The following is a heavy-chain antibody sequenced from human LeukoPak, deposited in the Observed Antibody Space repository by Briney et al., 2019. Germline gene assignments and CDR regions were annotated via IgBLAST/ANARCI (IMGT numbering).Heavy chain of an antibody. V-gene: IGHV1-69*01. CDR1: GGTFSSYA. Sequence: GASVKVSCKASGGTFSSYAISWVRQAPGQGLEWMGGIIPIFGTANYAQKFQGRVTITADESTSTAYMELSSLRSEDTAVYYCARAYCSGGSCYEYYYYYYGMDVWGNGTTVTVSS. CDR3: ARAYCSGGSCYEYYYYYYGMDV. CDR2: IIPIFGTA. D-gene: IGHD2-15*01. J-gene: IGHJ6*04.